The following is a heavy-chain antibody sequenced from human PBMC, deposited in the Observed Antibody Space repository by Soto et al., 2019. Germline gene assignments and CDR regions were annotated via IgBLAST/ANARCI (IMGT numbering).Heavy chain of an antibody. CDR1: GFTFSSYT. CDR3: ARDRVGGGYYYGMDV. J-gene: IGHJ6*02. Sequence: PGGSLRLSCAASGFTFSSYTMNWVRQAPGKGLEWVSSITSSSSYIYYADSVKGRFTISRDNAKNSLYLQMNSLRAEDTAVYCCARDRVGGGYYYGMDVWGQGTTVTVSS. V-gene: IGHV3-21*01. D-gene: IGHD3-16*01. CDR2: ITSSSSYI.